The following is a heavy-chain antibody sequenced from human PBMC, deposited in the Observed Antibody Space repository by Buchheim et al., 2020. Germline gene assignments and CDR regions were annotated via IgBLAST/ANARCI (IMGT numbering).Heavy chain of an antibody. D-gene: IGHD3-3*01. CDR3: ARGASTITRHFDN. V-gene: IGHV3-23*01. J-gene: IGHJ4*01. CDR2: LSANGGEA. Sequence: EVQLLESGGGLVQAGGSLRLSCAASGFVFSTYFMNWVRQAPGKGAGWVSLLSANGGEAHYADSVKGRFTISRDHTKNTLYLQLNSLRADDTAVYYCARGASTITRHFDNWGQGTL. CDR1: GFVFSTYF.